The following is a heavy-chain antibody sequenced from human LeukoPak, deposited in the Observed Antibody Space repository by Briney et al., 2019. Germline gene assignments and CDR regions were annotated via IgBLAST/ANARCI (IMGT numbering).Heavy chain of an antibody. CDR2: IYYSGST. J-gene: IGHJ4*02. V-gene: IGHV4-59*06. D-gene: IGHD4-17*01. CDR3: ARYRDYEDY. CDR1: GGSFSGYY. Sequence: SETLSLTCAVYGGSFSGYYWSWIRQPPGKGLEWIGYIYYSGSTYYNPSLKSRVTISVDTSKNQFSLKLSSVTAADTAVYYCARYRDYEDYWGQGTLVTVSS.